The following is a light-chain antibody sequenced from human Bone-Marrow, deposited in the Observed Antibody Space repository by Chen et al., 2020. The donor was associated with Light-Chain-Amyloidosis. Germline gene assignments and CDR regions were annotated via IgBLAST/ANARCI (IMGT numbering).Light chain of an antibody. Sequence: SYELTQPPSVSVSPGQTARITCSGDDLPTKYAYWYHQKPGQPPVLVIHRDTERPAVISERFSGSSAGTTATLTISGVQAEDEADYHCQSADSSGTDEVIFGGGTKLTVL. CDR3: QSADSSGTDEVI. CDR2: RDT. J-gene: IGLJ2*01. CDR1: DLPTKY. V-gene: IGLV3-25*03.